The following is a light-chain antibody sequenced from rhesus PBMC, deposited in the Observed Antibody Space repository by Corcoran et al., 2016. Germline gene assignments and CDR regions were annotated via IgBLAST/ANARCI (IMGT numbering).Light chain of an antibody. V-gene: IGKV1-74*01. CDR3: QHGYGTP. CDR1: ENVNNY. J-gene: IGKJ2*01. Sequence: DIPMTQSPSSLSASVGDRVTITCRASENVNNYLNWYQQKPGKAPKLLIYKACTLQSGVPSRFSGSGSGTDYTFTISSLQPEDVATYYCQHGYGTPFCQGTKVEIK. CDR2: KAC.